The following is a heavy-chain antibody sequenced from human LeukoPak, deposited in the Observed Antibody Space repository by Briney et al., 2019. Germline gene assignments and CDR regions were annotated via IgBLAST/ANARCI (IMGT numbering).Heavy chain of an antibody. CDR3: ARVRWELLRCSRFDY. D-gene: IGHD1-26*01. CDR1: GGSFSSYY. CDR2: IYYSGST. Sequence: SETLSLTCAVYGGSFSSYYWGWIRQPPGKGLEWIGSIYYSGSTYYNPSLKSRVTISVDTSKNQFSLKLSSVTAADTAVYYCARVRWELLRCSRFDYWGQGTLVTVSS. V-gene: IGHV4-39*07. J-gene: IGHJ4*02.